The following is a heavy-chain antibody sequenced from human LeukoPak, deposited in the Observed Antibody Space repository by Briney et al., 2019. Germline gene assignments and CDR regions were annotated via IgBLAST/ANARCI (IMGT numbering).Heavy chain of an antibody. CDR2: IWYDGSNK. J-gene: IGHJ3*01. Sequence: PGGSLRLSCAASGFTFSSFAMHWVSQAPGKGLEWVAVIWYDGSNKYYADSVKGRFTISRDNSKNTLFLQMISLRAEDTALYYCARDRPYYDILFGAFDVWGQGTMVTVSS. V-gene: IGHV3-33*08. CDR1: GFTFSSFA. CDR3: ARDRPYYDILFGAFDV. D-gene: IGHD3-9*01.